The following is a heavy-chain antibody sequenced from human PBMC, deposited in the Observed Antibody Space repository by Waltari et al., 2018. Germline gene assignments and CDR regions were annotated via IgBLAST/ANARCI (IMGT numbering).Heavy chain of an antibody. CDR1: GFTFSSYS. CDR2: ISSSSSYI. CDR3: ARDGIVVVAHFDY. D-gene: IGHD3-22*01. J-gene: IGHJ4*02. Sequence: EVQLVESGGGLVKPGGSLRLSCAASGFTFSSYSMNWVRQAPGKGLEWVSSISSSSSYIYDADSLKGRVTTSRDNAKNSLYRKMNGLGAEDTAVYYCARDGIVVVAHFDYWGQGTLVTVSS. V-gene: IGHV3-21*01.